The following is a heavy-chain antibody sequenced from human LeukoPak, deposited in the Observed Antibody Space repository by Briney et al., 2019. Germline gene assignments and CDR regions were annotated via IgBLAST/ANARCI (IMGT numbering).Heavy chain of an antibody. J-gene: IGHJ3*02. CDR3: AREPVTNTGGAFDI. CDR1: GGSISSGGYY. Sequence: SQTLSLTCTVSGGSISSGGYYWSWIRQHPGKGLEWIGYIYYSGSTYYNPSLKSRVTISVDTSKNQFSLKLSSVTAADTAVYYCAREPVTNTGGAFDIWGQGTMVTVSS. CDR2: IYYSGST. V-gene: IGHV4-31*03. D-gene: IGHD4-23*01.